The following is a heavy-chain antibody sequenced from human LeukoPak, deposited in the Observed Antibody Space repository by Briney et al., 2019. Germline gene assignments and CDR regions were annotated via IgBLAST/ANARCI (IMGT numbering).Heavy chain of an antibody. CDR3: ARAWDSSSPFDY. CDR2: INTDGSST. V-gene: IGHV3-74*01. D-gene: IGHD6-6*01. J-gene: IGHJ4*02. Sequence: PGGSLRLSCAASGFTFSSYWMHWVRQAPGKGLVWVSRINTDGSSTSYADSVKGRFTISRDNAKNTLYLQMNSLRAEDTAVYYCARAWDSSSPFDYWGQGTLVTVSS. CDR1: GFTFSSYW.